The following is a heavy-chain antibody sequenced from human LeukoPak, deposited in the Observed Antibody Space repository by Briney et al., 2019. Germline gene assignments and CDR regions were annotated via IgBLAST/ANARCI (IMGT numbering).Heavy chain of an antibody. CDR1: GFTFTNYA. Sequence: PGGSLRLSCAASGFTFTNYAINWVRQAPGKGLEWVSAISGRGANTYYADSVKGRFTISRDNSKNTLYLQMSTLRAEDTAVYYRAKATAPHLGYAFDIWGQGTMVIVFS. J-gene: IGHJ3*02. D-gene: IGHD7-27*01. CDR2: ISGRGANT. V-gene: IGHV3-23*01. CDR3: AKATAPHLGYAFDI.